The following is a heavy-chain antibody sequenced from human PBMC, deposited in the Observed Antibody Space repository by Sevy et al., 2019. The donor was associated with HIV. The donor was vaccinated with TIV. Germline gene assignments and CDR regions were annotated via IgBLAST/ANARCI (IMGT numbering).Heavy chain of an antibody. CDR2: INPSGGST. J-gene: IGHJ4*02. D-gene: IGHD2-21*02. CDR3: AGGPDCGGDCYLTFDY. Sequence: ASVKVSCKASGYTFTSYYMHWVRQAPGQGLEWMGIINPSGGSTSYAQKFQGRVTMTRDTSTSTVYMELSSLRSEDTAVYYCAGGPDCGGDCYLTFDYWGQGTLVTVSS. CDR1: GYTFTSYY. V-gene: IGHV1-46*01.